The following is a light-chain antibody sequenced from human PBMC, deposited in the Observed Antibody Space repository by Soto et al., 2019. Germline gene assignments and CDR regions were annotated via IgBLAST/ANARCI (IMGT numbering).Light chain of an antibody. CDR1: ASDVGSSNL. CDR2: EGR. CDR3: CSFASSSPFYV. J-gene: IGLJ1*01. V-gene: IGLV2-23*01. Sequence: QSVLTQPASVSGSPGQSITISCTGTASDVGSSNLVSWYQQYPGKAPKLIIYEGRRRPSGVSGRFSGSKSGNTASLTISGLQAEDEADYYCCSFASSSPFYVFGTGTKVTVL.